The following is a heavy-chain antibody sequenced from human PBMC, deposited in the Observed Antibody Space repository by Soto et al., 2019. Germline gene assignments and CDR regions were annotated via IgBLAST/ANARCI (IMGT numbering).Heavy chain of an antibody. CDR2: ISYDGSNK. CDR3: ARYWGSSGWYKTYYYYYGMDV. D-gene: IGHD6-19*01. CDR1: GFTFSSYA. Sequence: GGSLRLSCAASGFTFSSYAMHWVRQAPGKGLEWVAVISYDGSNKYYADYVKGRFTISRDNSKNTLYLQMNSLRAEDTAVYYCARYWGSSGWYKTYYYYYGMDVWGQGTTVTVSS. J-gene: IGHJ6*02. V-gene: IGHV3-30-3*01.